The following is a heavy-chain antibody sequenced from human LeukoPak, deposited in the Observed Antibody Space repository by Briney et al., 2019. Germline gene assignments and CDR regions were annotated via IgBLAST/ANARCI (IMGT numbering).Heavy chain of an antibody. D-gene: IGHD5-12*01. CDR3: TTVASIDY. CDR1: GFTFSSYS. Sequence: PGGSLRLSCAASGFTFSSYSMNWVRQAPGKGLEWVANIKQDGSAQNYVDSVKGRFTISRDNAGNSLYLQMSSLRAEDTAVYYCTTVASIDYWGQGTLVTVSS. CDR2: IKQDGSAQ. V-gene: IGHV3-7*01. J-gene: IGHJ4*02.